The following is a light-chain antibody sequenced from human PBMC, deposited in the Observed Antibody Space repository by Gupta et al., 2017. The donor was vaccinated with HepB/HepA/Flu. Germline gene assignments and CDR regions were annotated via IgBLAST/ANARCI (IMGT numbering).Light chain of an antibody. CDR3: RNDSSNSRT. J-gene: IGKJ1*01. CDR2: KAS. V-gene: IGKV1-5*03. Sequence: DIQMTQSPSTLSASVGDRVTITCRASQSINSWLAWLQQKPGKAPKLLIYKASSLESGVPSRFSGSGSATEFTLTISSLQPDDFATYYCRNDSSNSRTFGQGTKVEIK. CDR1: QSINSW.